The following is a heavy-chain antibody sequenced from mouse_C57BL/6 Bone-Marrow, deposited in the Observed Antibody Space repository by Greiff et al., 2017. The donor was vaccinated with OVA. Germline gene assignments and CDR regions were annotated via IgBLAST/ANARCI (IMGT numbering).Heavy chain of an antibody. CDR3: ARECSREYYFDY. CDR1: GFTFSDYY. Sequence: EVQVVESEGGLVQPGSSMKLSCTASGFTFSDYYMAWVSQVPEKGLEWVANINYDGSSTYYLDSLTSRFIISRDNAKNILYLQMSSLKSEDTATYYSARECSREYYFDYWGQGTTLTVSS. CDR2: INYDGSST. V-gene: IGHV5-16*01. J-gene: IGHJ2*01. D-gene: IGHD1-1*01.